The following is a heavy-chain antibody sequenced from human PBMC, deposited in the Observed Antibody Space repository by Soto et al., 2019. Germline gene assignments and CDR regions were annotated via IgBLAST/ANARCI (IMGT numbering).Heavy chain of an antibody. CDR3: ARGDYYGSGSSFAVGY. D-gene: IGHD3-10*01. CDR1: GGSISSYY. V-gene: IGHV4-59*01. Sequence: PSETLSLTCTVSGGSISSYYWSWIRQPPGKGLEWIGYIYYSGSTNYNPSLKSRVTISVDTSKNQFSLKLSSVTAADTAVYYCARGDYYGSGSSFAVGYWGQGTLVTVS. J-gene: IGHJ4*02. CDR2: IYYSGST.